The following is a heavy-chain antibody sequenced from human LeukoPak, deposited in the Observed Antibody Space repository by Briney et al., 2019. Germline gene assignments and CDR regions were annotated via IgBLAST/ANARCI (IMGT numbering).Heavy chain of an antibody. CDR1: GGSFSGYY. CDR3: ANSMGDI. D-gene: IGHD1-26*01. V-gene: IGHV3-23*01. CDR2: ISGSGGST. J-gene: IGHJ3*02. Sequence: ETLSLTCAVYGGSFSGYYWSWVRQAPGKGLEWVSAISGSGGSTYYADSVKGRFTISRDNSKNTLYLQMNSLRAEDTAVYYCANSMGDIWGQGTMVTVSS.